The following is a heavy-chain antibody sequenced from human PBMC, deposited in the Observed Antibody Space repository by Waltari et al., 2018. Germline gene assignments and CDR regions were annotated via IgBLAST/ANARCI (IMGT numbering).Heavy chain of an antibody. D-gene: IGHD5-12*01. CDR2: IIPIFRTP. J-gene: IGHJ4*02. Sequence: QVQLAQSVAEVKKPGSSLKVSCKASGGSFSSYAISWVRQVPGQGLEWMGGIIPIFRTPNYAQKFLDRVTITAEESTNTVYMELRSLRPEDTAVYYCARSPGERWLQMFFDYWGQGTLVTVSS. V-gene: IGHV1-69*01. CDR1: GGSFSSYA. CDR3: ARSPGERWLQMFFDY.